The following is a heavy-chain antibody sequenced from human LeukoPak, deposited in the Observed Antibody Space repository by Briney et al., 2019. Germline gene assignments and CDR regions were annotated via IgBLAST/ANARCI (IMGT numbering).Heavy chain of an antibody. D-gene: IGHD5-12*01. CDR1: GFTFSSYA. CDR2: ISGSGGST. Sequence: GGSLRLSCAASGFTFSSYAMSWVRQAPGKGLGWVSAISGSGGSTYYADSVKGRFTISRDNSKNTLYLQMNSLRAEDTAVYYCAKAFRLGGYSGYEGLDYYFDYWGQGTLVTVSS. CDR3: AKAFRLGGYSGYEGLDYYFDY. J-gene: IGHJ4*02. V-gene: IGHV3-23*01.